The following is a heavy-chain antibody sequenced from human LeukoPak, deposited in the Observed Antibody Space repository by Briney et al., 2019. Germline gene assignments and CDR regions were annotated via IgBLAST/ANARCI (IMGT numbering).Heavy chain of an antibody. CDR2: IDSDGNIT. CDR1: GFTFSSYY. V-gene: IGHV3-74*01. D-gene: IGHD1-26*01. J-gene: IGHJ4*02. CDR3: ARAGRYSRDY. Sequence: PGGSLRLSCAASGFTFSSYYIHWVRQAPGKGLVWVSRIDSDGNITTYADSVKGRFTISRDNAKNSLYLQMNSLRAEDTAVYYCARAGRYSRDYWGQGTLVTVSS.